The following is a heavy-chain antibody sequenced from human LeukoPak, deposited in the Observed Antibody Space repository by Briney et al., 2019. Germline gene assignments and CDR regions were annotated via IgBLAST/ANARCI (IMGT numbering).Heavy chain of an antibody. J-gene: IGHJ3*02. CDR1: GFTFSSYG. V-gene: IGHV3-30*02. D-gene: IGHD5-18*01. CDR2: IRYDGSNK. CDR3: AKPYSYLDAFDI. Sequence: PGGSLRLSCAASGFTFSSYGMHWVRQAPGKGLQWVAFIRYDGSNKYYADSVKGRFTISRDNSKNTLYLQMNSLRAEDTAVYYCAKPYSYLDAFDIWGQGTMVTVSS.